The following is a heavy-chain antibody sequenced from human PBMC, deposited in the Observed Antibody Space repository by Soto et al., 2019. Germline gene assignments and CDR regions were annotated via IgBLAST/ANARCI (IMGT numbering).Heavy chain of an antibody. Sequence: SDTLSLTCTVSGGSISSYYWSWIRQPPGKGLEWIGYIYYSGSTNYNPSLKSRVTISVDTSKNQFSLKLSSVTAADTAVYYCARHYNYDSSGYYYSDWFAPWAQGTLVTVS. D-gene: IGHD3-22*01. V-gene: IGHV4-59*08. CDR2: IYYSGST. J-gene: IGHJ5*02. CDR1: GGSISSYY. CDR3: ARHYNYDSSGYYYSDWFAP.